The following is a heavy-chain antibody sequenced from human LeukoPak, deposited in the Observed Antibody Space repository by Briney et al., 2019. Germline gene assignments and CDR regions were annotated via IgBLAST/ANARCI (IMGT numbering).Heavy chain of an antibody. V-gene: IGHV1-2*02. Sequence: ASVKVSCKASGYPFTAYHLHWVRQAPGRGLEWVGWTNPNTGVTNYAQKFQGRVTLTRDRSLSTAYMEVTGLTTDDTAIYFCASLRYSRGDYWGQGTLITVSS. CDR2: TNPNTGVT. D-gene: IGHD5-18*01. CDR1: GYPFTAYH. J-gene: IGHJ4*02. CDR3: ASLRYSRGDY.